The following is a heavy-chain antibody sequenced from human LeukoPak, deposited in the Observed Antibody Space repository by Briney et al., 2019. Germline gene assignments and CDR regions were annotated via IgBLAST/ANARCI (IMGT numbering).Heavy chain of an antibody. CDR3: ASRKLGNDY. D-gene: IGHD7-27*01. CDR1: GGSISSYF. V-gene: IGHV4-59*01. Sequence: PSETLSRTCTVSGGSISSYFWSWIRQPPGKGLQWIGYIYYSGSTIYNPSLKSRVTISVDTSKNQFSLKLSSVTAADTAVYYCASRKLGNDYWGQGTLVTVSS. J-gene: IGHJ4*02. CDR2: IYYSGST.